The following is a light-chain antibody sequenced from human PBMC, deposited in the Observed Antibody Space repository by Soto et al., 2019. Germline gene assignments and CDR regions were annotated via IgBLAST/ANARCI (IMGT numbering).Light chain of an antibody. CDR2: DAS. CDR3: QQYDVFPPVT. CDR1: QFIPNY. Sequence: DVQMTQSPSSLSASVGDRVTITCQASQFIPNYLNWYQQKPGKAPKLLIYDASSLATGVPSRFSGSGSGTDFTFTISNLQPEDFATYYCQQYDVFPPVTFGGGTKVQIK. V-gene: IGKV1-33*01. J-gene: IGKJ4*01.